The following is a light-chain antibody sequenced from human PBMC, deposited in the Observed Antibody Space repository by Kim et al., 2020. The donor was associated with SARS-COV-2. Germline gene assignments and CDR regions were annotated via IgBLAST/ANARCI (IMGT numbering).Light chain of an antibody. CDR3: CSYAGSNIMV. CDR2: EVS. J-gene: IGLJ2*01. CDR1: SSDVGSYNL. Sequence: QSALTQPASVSGSPGQSITISCTGTSSDVGSYNLVSWYQQHPGKALKLMIYEVSKRPSGVSNRFSGSKSGNTASLTISGLQAEDEADYYCCSYAGSNIMVFGGGTQLTVL. V-gene: IGLV2-23*02.